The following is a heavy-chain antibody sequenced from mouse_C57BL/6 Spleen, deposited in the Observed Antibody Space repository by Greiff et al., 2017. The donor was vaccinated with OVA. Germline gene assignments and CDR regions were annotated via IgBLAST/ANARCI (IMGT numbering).Heavy chain of an antibody. V-gene: IGHV1-82*01. J-gene: IGHJ1*03. CDR1: GYAFSSSW. Sequence: VKLQESGPELVKPGASVKISCKASGYAFSSSWMNWVKQRPGKGLEWIGRIYPGDGDTNYNGKFKGKATLTADKSSSTAYMQLSSLTSEDSAVYFCARDYRYFDVWGTGTTVTVSS. D-gene: IGHD2-12*01. CDR2: IYPGDGDT. CDR3: ARDYRYFDV.